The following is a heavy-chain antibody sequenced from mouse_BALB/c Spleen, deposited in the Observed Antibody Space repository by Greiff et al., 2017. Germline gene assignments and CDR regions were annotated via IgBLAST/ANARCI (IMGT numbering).Heavy chain of an antibody. CDR1: GYTFTSYW. V-gene: IGHV1-5*01. CDR2: IYPGNSDT. CDR3: TRQAARATWFAY. J-gene: IGHJ3*01. Sequence: EVQLQQSGTVLARPGASVKMSCKASGYTFTSYWMHWVKQRPGQGLEWIGAIYPGNSDTSYNQKFKGKAKLTAVTSTSTAYMELSSLTNEDSAVYYCTRQAARATWFAYWGQGTLVTVSA. D-gene: IGHD3-1*01.